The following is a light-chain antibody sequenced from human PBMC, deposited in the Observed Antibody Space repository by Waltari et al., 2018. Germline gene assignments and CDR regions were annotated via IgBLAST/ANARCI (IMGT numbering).Light chain of an antibody. V-gene: IGKV3-11*01. CDR3: QQRSNWPLT. J-gene: IGKJ4*01. CDR2: DAS. Sequence: EIVLTQSPATLPLSPGERPTLSCRASQSVSSYLVWYQQKPGQAPRLLIYDASNRATGIPARFSGSGSGTDFTLTISSLEPEDFAVYYCQQRSNWPLTFGGGTKVEIK. CDR1: QSVSSY.